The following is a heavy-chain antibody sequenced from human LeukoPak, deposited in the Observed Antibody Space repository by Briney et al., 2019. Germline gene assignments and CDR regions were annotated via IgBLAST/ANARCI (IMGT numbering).Heavy chain of an antibody. CDR3: ARDSIVVVPGAMEPVIYCYYYMDV. V-gene: IGHV3-21*01. D-gene: IGHD2-2*01. CDR1: GLTLSSYS. Sequence: GGSLRLSRAASGLTLSSYSMNWVRQAPGKGLEWVSSISSSSSYIYYADSVKGRFTISRDNAKNSLYLQMNSQRAEDTVVYYCARDSIVVVPGAMEPVIYCYYYMDVWGKGTTVTVSS. J-gene: IGHJ6*03. CDR2: ISSSSSYI.